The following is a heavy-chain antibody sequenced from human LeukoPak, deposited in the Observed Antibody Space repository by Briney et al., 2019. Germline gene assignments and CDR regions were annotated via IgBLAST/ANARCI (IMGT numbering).Heavy chain of an antibody. J-gene: IGHJ3*02. Sequence: ASVKVSCKASGYIFTGYFMHWVRQAPGQRLEWMGWINAGNGNTKYSQKFQGRVTITRDTSASTAYMELSSLRSEDTAVYYCARDRVWLRGFDIWGQGTMVTVSS. CDR2: INAGNGNT. D-gene: IGHD3-9*01. CDR3: ARDRVWLRGFDI. V-gene: IGHV1-3*01. CDR1: GYIFTGYF.